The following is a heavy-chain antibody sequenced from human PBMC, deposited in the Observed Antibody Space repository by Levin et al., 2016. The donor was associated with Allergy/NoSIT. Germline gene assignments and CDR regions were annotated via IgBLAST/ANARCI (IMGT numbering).Heavy chain of an antibody. CDR3: AKDRWTPVPERPLDY. CDR1: GFTFSSYS. D-gene: IGHD6-19*01. Sequence: GESLKISCAASGFTFSSYSMNWVRQAPGKGLEWVSSISSSSSYIYYADSVKGRFTISTDISKNTLYLQMSSLRADDTAVYYCAKDRWTPVPERPLDYWGQGTRVTVSS. J-gene: IGHJ4*02. V-gene: IGHV3-21*04. CDR2: ISSSSSYI.